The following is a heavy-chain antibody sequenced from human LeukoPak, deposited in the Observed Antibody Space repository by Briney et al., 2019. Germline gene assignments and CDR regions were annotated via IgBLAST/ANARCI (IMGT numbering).Heavy chain of an antibody. J-gene: IGHJ6*02. CDR2: INPNSGGT. D-gene: IGHD3-16*01. CDR1: GYTFTGYY. V-gene: IGHV1-2*02. CDR3: ARRDTFGYYGMDV. Sequence: GASVKVSCKASGYTFTGYYMHWVRQAPGQGLEWMGWINPNSGGTNYAQKFQGRVTMTRNTSISTAYMELSSLRSEDTAVYYCARRDTFGYYGMDVWGQGTTVTVSS.